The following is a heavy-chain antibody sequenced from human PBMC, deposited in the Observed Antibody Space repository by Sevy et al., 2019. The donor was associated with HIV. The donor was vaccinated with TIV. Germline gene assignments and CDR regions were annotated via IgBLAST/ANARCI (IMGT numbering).Heavy chain of an antibody. CDR1: GFTFSSYW. V-gene: IGHV3-7*01. Sequence: GGSLRLSCAASGFTFSSYWMSWVRQAPGKGLEWVANIKQDGSGKYYVDSVKGRFTISRDNAKNSLNLKMNSLRAEDTVVYYGAGEALGWELYYFAYWGQGTLVTVSS. CDR3: AGEALGWELYYFAY. D-gene: IGHD1-26*01. CDR2: IKQDGSGK. J-gene: IGHJ4*02.